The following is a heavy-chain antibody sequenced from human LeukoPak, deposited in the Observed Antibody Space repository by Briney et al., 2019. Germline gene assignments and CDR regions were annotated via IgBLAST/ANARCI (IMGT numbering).Heavy chain of an antibody. Sequence: ASVKVCCKASGYTFTTYGISWVRQAPGQGLEWVGWISAYNANTNYAQKLQGRVTLTTDTSTSTAYMELRSLRSDDTALYYCARATTAAAGFDYWGQGTLVTVSS. CDR2: ISAYNANT. CDR1: GYTFTTYG. V-gene: IGHV1-18*01. J-gene: IGHJ4*02. D-gene: IGHD6-13*01. CDR3: ARATTAAAGFDY.